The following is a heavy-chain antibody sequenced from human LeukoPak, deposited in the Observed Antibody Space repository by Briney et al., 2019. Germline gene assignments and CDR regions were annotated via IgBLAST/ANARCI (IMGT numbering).Heavy chain of an antibody. J-gene: IGHJ4*02. V-gene: IGHV3-9*01. D-gene: IGHD3-10*01. CDR2: ISWNSGSI. Sequence: GGSLRLSCAASGFIFDDYAMHWVRQAPGKGLEWVSGISWNSGSIGYADSVKGRFTISRDNAKNSLYLQMNSLRAEDTALYYCAKSKAMVRGYYFDYWGQGNLVTVSS. CDR3: AKSKAMVRGYYFDY. CDR1: GFIFDDYA.